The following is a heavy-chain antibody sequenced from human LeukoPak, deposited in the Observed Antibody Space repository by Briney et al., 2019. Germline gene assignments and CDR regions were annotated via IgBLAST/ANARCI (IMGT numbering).Heavy chain of an antibody. CDR3: ASTYYYDSSGYYYASNWFDP. V-gene: IGHV4-39*07. Sequence: PSETLSLTCTVSGGSISSSSYYWGWIRQPPGKGLEWIGSIYYSGSTYYNPSLKSRVTISVDTSKNQFSLKLSSVTAADTAVYYCASTYYYDSSGYYYASNWFDPWGQGTLVTVSS. D-gene: IGHD3-22*01. CDR1: GGSISSSSYY. J-gene: IGHJ5*02. CDR2: IYYSGST.